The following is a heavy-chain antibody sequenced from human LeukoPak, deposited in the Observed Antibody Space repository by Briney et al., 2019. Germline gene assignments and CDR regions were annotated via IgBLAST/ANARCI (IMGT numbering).Heavy chain of an antibody. CDR1: GFTFSSYD. Sequence: GGSLRLSCAASGFTFSSYDMHRVRQATGKGLEWVSAIGTAGDTYYPGSVKGRFTISRENAKNSLYLQMNSLRAGDTAVYYCARGKVDSNYYYYYGMDVWGQGTTVTVSS. V-gene: IGHV3-13*01. CDR3: ARGKVDSNYYYYYGMDV. CDR2: IGTAGDT. D-gene: IGHD4-11*01. J-gene: IGHJ6*02.